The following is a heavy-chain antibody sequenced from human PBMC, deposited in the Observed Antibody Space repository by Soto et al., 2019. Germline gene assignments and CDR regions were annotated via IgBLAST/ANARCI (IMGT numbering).Heavy chain of an antibody. Sequence: ASVKVSCKASGYTFTGYYIHWVRQAPGQGLEWMGWINPNSDGTKYAQKFQGRVTMTRDTSISTAYMDLSSLRSDDTAVYYCAGEVAAAGHYFDYWGQGTLVTVSS. CDR3: AGEVAAAGHYFDY. J-gene: IGHJ4*02. V-gene: IGHV1-2*02. D-gene: IGHD6-13*01. CDR2: INPNSDGT. CDR1: GYTFTGYY.